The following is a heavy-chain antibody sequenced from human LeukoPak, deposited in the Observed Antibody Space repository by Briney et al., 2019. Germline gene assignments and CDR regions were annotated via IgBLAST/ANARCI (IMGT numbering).Heavy chain of an antibody. D-gene: IGHD6-6*01. V-gene: IGHV3-21*01. CDR2: ITTSSSYI. Sequence: GGSLRLSCAASGFTFSSYAINWVRQAPGKGLEWVSSITTSSSYIYYADSVKGRFTISRDNAKNSLFLQMNSLRDEDTAVYYCARDVRAYSSSSSAFDIWGQGTMVTVSS. CDR1: GFTFSSYA. CDR3: ARDVRAYSSSSSAFDI. J-gene: IGHJ3*02.